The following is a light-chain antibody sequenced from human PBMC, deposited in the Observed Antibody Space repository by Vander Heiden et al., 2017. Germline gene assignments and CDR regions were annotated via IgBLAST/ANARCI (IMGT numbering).Light chain of an antibody. Sequence: EIVLTQSPATLSLSPGERATLSCRASQSVSSSYLTWYQQKPGQAPRLLIYGASSRATAIPDRFSGSGSGTDFTLTISRLEPEDFAVYYCQHYGSSPLFTFGPGTKVDIK. CDR3: QHYGSSPLFT. J-gene: IGKJ3*01. CDR2: GAS. CDR1: QSVSSSY. V-gene: IGKV3-20*01.